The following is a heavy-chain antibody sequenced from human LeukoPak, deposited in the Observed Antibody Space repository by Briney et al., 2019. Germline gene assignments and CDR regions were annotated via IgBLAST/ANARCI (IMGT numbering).Heavy chain of an antibody. V-gene: IGHV3-74*01. Sequence: GGSLRLSCAASGFTFSSYWMQWVRQAPGKGLVWVSRINSDGSSTSYADSVKGRFTISRDNAKNTLYLQMNSLRAEDTAVYYCARAQVYYDSSGYYYVYWGQGTLVTVSS. D-gene: IGHD3-22*01. CDR3: ARAQVYYDSSGYYYVY. CDR1: GFTFSSYW. J-gene: IGHJ4*02. CDR2: INSDGSST.